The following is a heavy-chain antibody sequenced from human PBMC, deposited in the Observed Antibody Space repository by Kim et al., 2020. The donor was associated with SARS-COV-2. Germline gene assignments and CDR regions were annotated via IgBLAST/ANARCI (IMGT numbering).Heavy chain of an antibody. Sequence: ASVKVSCKASGYTFTSYYMHWVRQAPGQGLEWMGIINPSGGSTSYAQKFQGRVTMTRDTSTSTVYMELSSLRSEDTAVYYCARSKAGICGVVIGHYFFGMDVWREGTTDTVPS. J-gene: IGHJ6*04. CDR3: ARSKAGICGVVIGHYFFGMDV. CDR2: INPSGGST. V-gene: IGHV1-46*01. D-gene: IGHD3-3*01. CDR1: GYTFTSYY.